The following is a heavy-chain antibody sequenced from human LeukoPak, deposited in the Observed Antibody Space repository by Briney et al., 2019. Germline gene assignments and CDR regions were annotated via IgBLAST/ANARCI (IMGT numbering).Heavy chain of an antibody. Sequence: SETLSLTCTVAGYFIGSGQYWGGIRQPPGKGREWIGNIDHSGTSYYNPSLKSRMHLSIDTSKNQFSLNLTSVTATDTALYFCVGAHGSGIIRDYWGQGLLVTVSS. V-gene: IGHV4-38-2*02. CDR2: IDHSGTS. CDR1: GYFIGSGQY. J-gene: IGHJ4*02. CDR3: VGAHGSGIIRDY. D-gene: IGHD3-10*01.